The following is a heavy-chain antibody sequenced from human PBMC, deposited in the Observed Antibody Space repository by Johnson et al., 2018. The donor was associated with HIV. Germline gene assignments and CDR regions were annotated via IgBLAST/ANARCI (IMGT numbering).Heavy chain of an antibody. J-gene: IGHJ3*02. D-gene: IGHD6-19*01. CDR1: GFTFDDHG. V-gene: IGHV3-20*04. CDR2: INWNGGST. CDR3: ASGGWLEGAFDI. Sequence: MLLVESGGGVERPGGSLRLSCAGSGFTFDDHGMSWVRQVPGKGLEWVSGINWNGGSTGYADSVKGRFTISRDNAKNSLYLQMNSLRAEDTAVYYWASGGWLEGAFDIWGQGTMVTVSS.